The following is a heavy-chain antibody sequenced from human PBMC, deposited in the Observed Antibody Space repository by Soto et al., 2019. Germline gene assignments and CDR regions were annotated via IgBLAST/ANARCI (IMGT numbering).Heavy chain of an antibody. Sequence: QLQLQESGPGLVKPSETLSLTCTVSGGSISSTTYYWGWIRQPPGKGLEWIGSIYRSGSTYYNPSLKSRVTISVDTSNDQFSLRLSSVTAADTAVYYCARPTEPGTSDAFDIWGPGTKVTV. V-gene: IGHV4-39*01. CDR2: IYRSGST. CDR3: ARPTEPGTSDAFDI. D-gene: IGHD1-1*01. J-gene: IGHJ3*02. CDR1: GGSISSTTYY.